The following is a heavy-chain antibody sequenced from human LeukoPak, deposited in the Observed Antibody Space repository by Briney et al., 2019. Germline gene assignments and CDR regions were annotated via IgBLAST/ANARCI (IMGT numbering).Heavy chain of an antibody. CDR2: INHSGST. Sequence: SETLSLTCTVSGGSISSGNYYWSWIRQPPGKGLEWIGEINHSGSTNYNPSLKSRVTISVDTSKNQFSLKLSSVTAADTAVYYCAGRRDILTGNYRYWGQGTLVTVSS. CDR1: GGSISSGNYY. V-gene: IGHV4-39*07. J-gene: IGHJ4*02. D-gene: IGHD3-9*01. CDR3: AGRRDILTGNYRY.